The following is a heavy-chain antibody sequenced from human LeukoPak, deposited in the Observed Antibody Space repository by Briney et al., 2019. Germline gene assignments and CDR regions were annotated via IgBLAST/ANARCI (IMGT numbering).Heavy chain of an antibody. CDR2: MNPNSGNT. D-gene: IGHD1-26*01. V-gene: IGHV1-8*01. CDR3: ARGLSGSYYYYYGMDV. J-gene: IGHJ6*02. Sequence: ASVKVSCKASGYTFTSYDINWVRRATGQGLEWMGWMNPNSGNTGYAQKFQGRVTMTRNTSISTAYMELSSLRSEDTAVYYCARGLSGSYYYYYGMDVWGQGTTVTVSS. CDR1: GYTFTSYD.